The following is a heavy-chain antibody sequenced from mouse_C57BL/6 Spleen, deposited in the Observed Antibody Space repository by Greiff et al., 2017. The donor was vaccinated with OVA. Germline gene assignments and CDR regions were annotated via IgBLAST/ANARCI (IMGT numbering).Heavy chain of an antibody. CDR1: GYTFTSYW. D-gene: IGHD2-1*01. CDR3: ARGGYYGNYVDY. Sequence: QVQLQQPGAELVKPGASVKMSCKASGYTFTSYWITWVKQRPGQGLEWIGDIYPGRGSTNYNEKFKSKAKLTVDTASSAAYMQLSSLTSEDSAVYYCARGGYYGNYVDYWGQGTTLTVSS. CDR2: IYPGRGST. J-gene: IGHJ2*01. V-gene: IGHV1-55*01.